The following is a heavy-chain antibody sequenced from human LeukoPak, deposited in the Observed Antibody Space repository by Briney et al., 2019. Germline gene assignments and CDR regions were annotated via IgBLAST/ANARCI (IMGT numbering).Heavy chain of an antibody. J-gene: IGHJ6*03. CDR3: AKGHTTTFGVVIRNYYYVDV. D-gene: IGHD3-3*01. CDR2: FSGSGGRT. V-gene: IGHV3-23*01. Sequence: GGSLRLSCAASGFTFSSYAMSWVRQAPGKGLEWVSAFSGSGGRTYYADSVKGRFTISRDNSKSTLYLQMNSLRAEDTAVYYCAKGHTTTFGVVIRNYYYVDVWGKGTTVTVS. CDR1: GFTFSSYA.